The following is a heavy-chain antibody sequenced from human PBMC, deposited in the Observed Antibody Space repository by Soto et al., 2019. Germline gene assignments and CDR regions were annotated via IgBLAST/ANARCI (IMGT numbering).Heavy chain of an antibody. J-gene: IGHJ4*02. CDR2: ISKSSSLI. CDR1: GFIFSSFT. CDR3: VRGDDRVD. D-gene: IGHD1-1*01. V-gene: IGHV3-21*01. Sequence: GGSLRLSCVVSGFIFSSFTMTWVRQAPGMGLQYLASISKSSSLIYYADSVRGRFIISRDNSKDSVFLQMYSLRAEDTAMYYCVRGDDRVDWGQGTLVTVSS.